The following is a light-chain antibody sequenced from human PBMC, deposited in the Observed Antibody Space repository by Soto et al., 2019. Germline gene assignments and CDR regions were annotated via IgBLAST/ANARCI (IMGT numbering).Light chain of an antibody. J-gene: IGKJ4*01. CDR1: QSVNTY. CDR3: QQRRNWPLP. Sequence: EIVLTQSPATLSLSPGERATLSCRASQSVNTYLAWYQQRPGQAPRLLMYDASNRAAGIPARFSGRGSGADFTPAIGGLEREDFAVYYCQQRRNWPLPFGGGTKVEIK. V-gene: IGKV3-11*01. CDR2: DAS.